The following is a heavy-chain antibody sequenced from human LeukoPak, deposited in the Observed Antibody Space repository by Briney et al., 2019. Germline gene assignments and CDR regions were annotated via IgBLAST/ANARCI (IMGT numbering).Heavy chain of an antibody. CDR2: ISYDGSNK. J-gene: IGHJ4*02. CDR3: AKGHASGPSDY. CDR1: GFTFSSYG. Sequence: PGGSLRLSCAASGFTFSSYGMHWVRQAPGKGLEWVAVISYDGSNKYYAASVKGRFTISRDNSKNTLHLQMNSLRAEDTAVYYCAKGHASGPSDYWGQGTLVTVSS. V-gene: IGHV3-30*18. D-gene: IGHD3-3*01.